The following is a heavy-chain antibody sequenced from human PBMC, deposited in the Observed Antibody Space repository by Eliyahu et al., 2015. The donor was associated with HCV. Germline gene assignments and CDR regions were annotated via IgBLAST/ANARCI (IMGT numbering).Heavy chain of an antibody. CDR3: ARSGGGIQLWLFFDY. Sequence: QLQLQESGPGLVKPSETLSLTCTVSGGSISSSSYYWGWIRQPPGKGLEWIGSIYYSGSTYYNPSLKSRVTISVDTSKNQFSLKLSSVTAADTAVYYCARSGGGIQLWLFFDYWGQGTLVTVSS. CDR2: IYYSGST. CDR1: GGSISSSSYY. J-gene: IGHJ4*02. V-gene: IGHV4-39*07. D-gene: IGHD5-18*01.